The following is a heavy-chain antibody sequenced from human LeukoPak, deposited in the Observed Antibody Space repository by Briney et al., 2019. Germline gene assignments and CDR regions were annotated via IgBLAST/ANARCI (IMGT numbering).Heavy chain of an antibody. D-gene: IGHD4-11*01. Sequence: GGSLRLSCAASGFTFSSYEMNWVRQAPGKGLEWVSYISISGSTIYYADSVKGRFTISRDNDKNSLYLQMNSLRAEDTAVYYCARQIDTVTTFLPVRWFDPWGQGTLVTVSS. CDR2: ISISGSTI. V-gene: IGHV3-48*03. CDR3: ARQIDTVTTFLPVRWFDP. CDR1: GFTFSSYE. J-gene: IGHJ5*02.